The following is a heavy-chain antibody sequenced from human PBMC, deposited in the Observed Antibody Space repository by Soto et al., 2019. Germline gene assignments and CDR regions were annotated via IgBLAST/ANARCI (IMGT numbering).Heavy chain of an antibody. Sequence: GSLRLSCAASGFTFSSYSMNWVRQAPGKGLEWVSSSSSSSSYIYYADSVKGRFTISRDNAKNSLYLQMNSLRAEDTAVYYCARGRSGYVFDYWGQGTLVTVSS. V-gene: IGHV3-21*01. CDR2: SSSSSSYI. CDR1: GFTFSSYS. D-gene: IGHD3-22*01. CDR3: ARGRSGYVFDY. J-gene: IGHJ4*02.